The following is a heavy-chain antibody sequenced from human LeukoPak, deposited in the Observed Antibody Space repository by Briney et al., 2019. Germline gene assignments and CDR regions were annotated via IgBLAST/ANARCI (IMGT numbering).Heavy chain of an antibody. J-gene: IGHJ4*02. D-gene: IGHD6-6*01. CDR1: GYTFTSYD. CDR2: MNPNSGNT. Sequence: ASVKVSCKASGYTFTSYDIKWVRQDTGQGLEWMGWMNPNSGNTGYAQKFQGRVTMTRNTSISTAYMELSSLRSEDTAVYSCARGLTNSSSVADYWGQGTLVTVSS. V-gene: IGHV1-8*01. CDR3: ARGLTNSSSVADY.